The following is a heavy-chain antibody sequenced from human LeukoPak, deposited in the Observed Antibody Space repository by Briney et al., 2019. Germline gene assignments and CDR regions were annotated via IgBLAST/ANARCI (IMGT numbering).Heavy chain of an antibody. CDR1: GFTVSSNY. CDR3: ARDRGRYSSGWSFDY. D-gene: IGHD6-19*01. V-gene: IGHV3-66*01. Sequence: GGSLRLSCAASGFTVSSNYMSWVRQAPGKGLEWVSVIYSGGSTYYADSVKGRFTISRDNSKNTLYLQMNSLRAEDTAVYYCARDRGRYSSGWSFDYWGQGTLATVSS. CDR2: IYSGGST. J-gene: IGHJ4*02.